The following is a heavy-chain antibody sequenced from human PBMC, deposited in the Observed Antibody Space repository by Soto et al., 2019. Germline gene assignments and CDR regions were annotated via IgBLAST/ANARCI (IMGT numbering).Heavy chain of an antibody. CDR2: ISAYNGNT. V-gene: IGHV1-18*01. Sequence: ASVKVSCKASGYTFTSYGISWVRQAPGQGLEWMGWISAYNGNTNYAQKLQGRVTMTTDTSTSTAYMELRNLRSDDTAVYYCARDNSSLESFDIWGQGTMVTVSS. J-gene: IGHJ3*02. D-gene: IGHD6-13*01. CDR1: GYTFTSYG. CDR3: ARDNSSLESFDI.